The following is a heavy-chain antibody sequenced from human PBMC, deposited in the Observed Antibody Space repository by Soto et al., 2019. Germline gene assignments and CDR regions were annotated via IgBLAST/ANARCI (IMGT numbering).Heavy chain of an antibody. CDR1: GGFVTSGSYY. D-gene: IGHD1-1*01. Sequence: QVQLQQWGAGLLKPSETLSLTCAVYGGFVTSGSYYWSWIRQPQGKGLEWIGEMSHSGGTHFNPSLKSRVTISVDTSKKQFTLKMSSVTAADTALYYWARVERGTATTVVDAFDIWGPGTMETVSS. CDR3: ARVERGTATTVVDAFDI. J-gene: IGHJ3*02. V-gene: IGHV4-34*01. CDR2: MSHSGGT.